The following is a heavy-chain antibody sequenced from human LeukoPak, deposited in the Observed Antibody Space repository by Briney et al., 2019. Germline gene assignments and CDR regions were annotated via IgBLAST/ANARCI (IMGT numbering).Heavy chain of an antibody. CDR1: GFTFSSYG. D-gene: IGHD2-2*01. Sequence: GGSLRLSCAASGFTFSSYGMHWVRQAPGKGLEWVAFIRYDGSNKYYADSVKGRFTISRDNSKNTLCLQMNSLRAEDTAVYYCARDLGYCSSTSCHAWGQGTLVTVSS. CDR3: ARDLGYCSSTSCHA. CDR2: IRYDGSNK. J-gene: IGHJ5*02. V-gene: IGHV3-30*02.